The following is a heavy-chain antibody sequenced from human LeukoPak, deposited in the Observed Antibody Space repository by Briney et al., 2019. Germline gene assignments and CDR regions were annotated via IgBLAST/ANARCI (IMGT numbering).Heavy chain of an antibody. CDR3: ARVGKPRGWYDPHFDY. D-gene: IGHD6-19*01. V-gene: IGHV3-7*01. CDR1: GFTFSSYW. J-gene: IGHJ4*02. CDR2: IKQDGSEK. Sequence: PGGSLRLSCAASGFTFSSYWMSWVRQAPGKGLEWVANIKQDGSEKYYVDSVKGRFTISRDNAKNSLYLQMNSLRAEDTAVYYCARVGKPRGWYDPHFDYWGQGTLVTVYS.